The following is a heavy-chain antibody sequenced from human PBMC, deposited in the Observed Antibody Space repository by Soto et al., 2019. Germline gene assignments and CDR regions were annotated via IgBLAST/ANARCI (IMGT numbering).Heavy chain of an antibody. CDR3: ARDRSYSNYDGLDY. Sequence: EVQLVESGGGLVQPGGSLRLSCAASGFTVSSNYMNWVRQAPGKGLEWVSVFFSDGRTYYAESVKGRFTMSRDNSKNTLYLRMNRLRAEDTAVYYCARDRSYSNYDGLDYWGQGTLVTVSS. J-gene: IGHJ4*02. CDR2: FFSDGRT. V-gene: IGHV3-66*01. D-gene: IGHD4-4*01. CDR1: GFTVSSNY.